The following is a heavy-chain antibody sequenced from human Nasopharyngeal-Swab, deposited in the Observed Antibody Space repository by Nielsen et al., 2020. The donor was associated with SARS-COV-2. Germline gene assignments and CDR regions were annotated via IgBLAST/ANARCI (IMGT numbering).Heavy chain of an antibody. Sequence: GGSLRLSCTASGLTFSDSAMTWVRQAPGKGLEWISVISGGGVSTSYADSVKGRFTSSRDNSKNTLYLQMSSLRADDTAVYYCATIVIGTDADDTFDFWGQGTMVTVSS. D-gene: IGHD1-20*01. J-gene: IGHJ3*01. CDR3: ATIVIGTDADDTFDF. CDR2: ISGGGVST. V-gene: IGHV3-23*01. CDR1: GLTFSDSA.